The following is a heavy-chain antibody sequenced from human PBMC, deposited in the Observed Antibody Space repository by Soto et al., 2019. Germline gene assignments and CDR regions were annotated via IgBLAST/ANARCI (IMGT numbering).Heavy chain of an antibody. Sequence: ESGGGVVQPGRSLRLSCAASGFTFSSYGMHWVRQAPGKGLEWVAVISYDGSNKYYADSVKGRFTISRDNSKNTLYLQMNSLRAEDTAVYYCAKINRPGTVVFDAFDIWGQGTMVTVSS. CDR1: GFTFSSYG. J-gene: IGHJ3*02. V-gene: IGHV3-30*18. D-gene: IGHD4-17*01. CDR3: AKINRPGTVVFDAFDI. CDR2: ISYDGSNK.